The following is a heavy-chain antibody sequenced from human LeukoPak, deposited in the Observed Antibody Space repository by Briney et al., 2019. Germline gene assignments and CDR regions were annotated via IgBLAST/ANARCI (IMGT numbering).Heavy chain of an antibody. CDR3: VKDKYYDNSAYRSGAFDI. J-gene: IGHJ3*02. D-gene: IGHD3-22*01. V-gene: IGHV3-64D*09. CDR1: GFTFSTSA. Sequence: GGSLRLSCSASGFTFSTSAMHWVGQAPGKGLEYVSAISSNGGSTYYADSVKGRFTISRDNSKNTLYLQMSSLRADDTSVYYCVKDKYYDNSAYRSGAFDIWGQGTMVTVSS. CDR2: ISSNGGST.